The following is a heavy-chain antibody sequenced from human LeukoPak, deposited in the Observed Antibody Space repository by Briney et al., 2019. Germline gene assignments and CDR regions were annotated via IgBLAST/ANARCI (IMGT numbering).Heavy chain of an antibody. CDR2: IHTSGST. CDR3: ARNPYDFWSGYYKI. D-gene: IGHD3-3*01. J-gene: IGHJ4*02. V-gene: IGHV4-4*07. Sequence: PSETLSLTCTVSGGSISSYYWNWIRQPAGKGLEWIGRIHTSGSTNYNPSLKSRVTISVDTSKNQFSLKLSSVTAADTAVYYCARNPYDFWSGYYKIWGQGTLVTVSS. CDR1: GGSISSYY.